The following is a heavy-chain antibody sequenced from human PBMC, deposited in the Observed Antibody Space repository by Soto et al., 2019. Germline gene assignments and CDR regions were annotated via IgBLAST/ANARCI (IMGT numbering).Heavy chain of an antibody. D-gene: IGHD2-15*01. CDR2: ISDSGGRT. V-gene: IGHV3-23*01. CDR3: AGSVGHCSGGNCYTFDY. J-gene: IGHJ4*02. Sequence: GGSLRLSCTASGFTFTSDAMSWVRQAPGKGLECVSGISDSGGRTNYADSVKGRFTISRDNSKSTLYLQMNSLRAEDTAIYYCAGSVGHCSGGNCYTFDYWGQGALVTVSS. CDR1: GFTFTSDA.